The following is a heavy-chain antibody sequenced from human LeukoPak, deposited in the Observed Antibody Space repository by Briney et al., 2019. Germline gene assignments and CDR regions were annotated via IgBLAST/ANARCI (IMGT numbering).Heavy chain of an antibody. D-gene: IGHD1-26*01. CDR3: ARAYSERYGLGYYYMDV. Sequence: GGSLRLSCAASGFTFSSYSMNWVRQAPGKGLEWVSSISSSSSYIYYADSVKGRFTISRDNAKKSLYLQMNSLRVGDTAVYYCARAYSERYGLGYYYMDVWGKGTTVTVSS. CDR2: ISSSSSYI. V-gene: IGHV3-21*01. CDR1: GFTFSSYS. J-gene: IGHJ6*03.